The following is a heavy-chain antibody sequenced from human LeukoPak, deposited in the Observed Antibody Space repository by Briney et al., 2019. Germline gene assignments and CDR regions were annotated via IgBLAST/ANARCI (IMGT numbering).Heavy chain of an antibody. D-gene: IGHD3-10*01. Sequence: GESLKISCKGSGYIFTSYWIGWVRQMPGKGLEWMGIIYPGDSDTRYSPSFQGQVTISADKSISTAYLQWSSLKASDTAMYYCARHVTMVRGVIIRNYSYYMDVWGKGTTVTTSS. CDR3: ARHVTMVRGVIIRNYSYYMDV. CDR2: IYPGDSDT. CDR1: GYIFTSYW. V-gene: IGHV5-51*01. J-gene: IGHJ6*03.